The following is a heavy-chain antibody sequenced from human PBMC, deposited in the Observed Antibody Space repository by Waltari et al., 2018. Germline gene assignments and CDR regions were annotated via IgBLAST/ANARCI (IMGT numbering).Heavy chain of an antibody. Sequence: QLQLQESGPGLVKAWEPLPLTCTVSVASLGIISYTWGGFGPPTGKGLEWIGNMYYSGSTYYNPSLKSRVTISGDTSKSQFSLKLSSVTAADTSMYYCVRHARTTSGGKHFDHWGQGMLVTVSP. D-gene: IGHD2-15*01. J-gene: IGHJ4*02. CDR1: VASLGIISYT. CDR3: VRHARTTSGGKHFDH. CDR2: MYYSGST. V-gene: IGHV4-39*01.